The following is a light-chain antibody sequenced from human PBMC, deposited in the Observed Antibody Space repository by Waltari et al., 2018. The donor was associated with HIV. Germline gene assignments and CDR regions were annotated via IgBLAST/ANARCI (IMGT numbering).Light chain of an antibody. V-gene: IGLV1-44*01. CDR3: AAWDDSLNGPV. CDR1: RSNIGSNT. CDR2: GKN. Sequence: QSVMTQPASASGTPGQRVTISCSGSRSNIGSNTVSWFQQLPRTAPRLLIYGKNQLPSGFPDRFSGSKSGTSASLAISGLQAEDEADYFCAAWDDSLNGPVFGGGTKLTVL. J-gene: IGLJ2*01.